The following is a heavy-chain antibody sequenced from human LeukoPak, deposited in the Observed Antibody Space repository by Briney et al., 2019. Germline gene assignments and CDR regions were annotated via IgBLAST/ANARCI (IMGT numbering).Heavy chain of an antibody. Sequence: ASVKVSCKASGYTFTGYYMHWVRQAPGQGLEWMGRINPNSGGTNYAQKFQGRVTMTWDTSISTAYMELSRLRSDDTAVYYCASDVTYYYDSSGYGRGYWGQGTLVTVSS. V-gene: IGHV1-2*06. J-gene: IGHJ4*02. CDR3: ASDVTYYYDSSGYGRGY. CDR1: GYTFTGYY. D-gene: IGHD3-22*01. CDR2: INPNSGGT.